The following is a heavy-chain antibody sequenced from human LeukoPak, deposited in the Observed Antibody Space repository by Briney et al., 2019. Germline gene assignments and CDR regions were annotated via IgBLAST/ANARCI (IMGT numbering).Heavy chain of an antibody. J-gene: IGHJ6*03. V-gene: IGHV1-2*02. Sequence: GSVKVSCKASGYTFTGYYMHWVRQAPGQGLGWMGWINPNSGGTNYAQKFQGRVTMTRDTSISTAYMELSRLRSDDTAVYYCARGWAVADNYYTYYDKAVWGKGTTVTVSS. CDR1: GYTFTGYY. CDR2: INPNSGGT. CDR3: ARGWAVADNYYTYYDKAV. D-gene: IGHD6-19*01.